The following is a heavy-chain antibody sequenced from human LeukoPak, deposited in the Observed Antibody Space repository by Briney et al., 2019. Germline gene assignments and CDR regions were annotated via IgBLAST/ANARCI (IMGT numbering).Heavy chain of an antibody. CDR1: GFTFSSYA. Sequence: GGSLRLSCAASGFTFSSYAMSWVRQAPGKGLEWVSVISGSGDTTNYADSVKGRFTISRDNSKNTLYLQMNSLRAEDTAVYYCARESYYDYVWGSYRYTALGYWGQGTLVTVSS. CDR3: ARESYYDYVWGSYRYTALGY. CDR2: ISGSGDTT. D-gene: IGHD3-16*02. J-gene: IGHJ4*02. V-gene: IGHV3-23*01.